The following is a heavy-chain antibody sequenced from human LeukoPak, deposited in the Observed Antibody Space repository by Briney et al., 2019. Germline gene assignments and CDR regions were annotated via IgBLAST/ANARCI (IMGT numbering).Heavy chain of an antibody. D-gene: IGHD3-3*01. CDR3: ARVFWSATSYYFEY. V-gene: IGHV3-7*05. CDR1: EFTFGRYW. J-gene: IGHJ4*02. CDR2: IKQYGTEN. Sequence: PGGSLRLSCAVSEFTFGRYWMSWVRQAPGKGLEWVASIKQYGTENYYVDSVEGRFNISRDNFKNSLYLQMDSLRAEDTAVYYCARVFWSATSYYFEYWGQGALVTVSS.